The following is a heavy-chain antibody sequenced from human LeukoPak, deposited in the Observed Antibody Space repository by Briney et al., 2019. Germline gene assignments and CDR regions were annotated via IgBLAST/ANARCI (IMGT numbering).Heavy chain of an antibody. J-gene: IGHJ6*02. CDR3: ARLTARQGYYYYGMDV. Sequence: SETLSLTCTVSGDSISSYYWSWIRQPPGKGLEWSGYIYYSGSTNYNPSLKSRVTISVDTSKNQFSLKLSSVTAADTALYYCARLTARQGYYYYGMDVWGQGTTVTVSS. D-gene: IGHD1-14*01. CDR2: IYYSGST. CDR1: GDSISSYY. V-gene: IGHV4-59*01.